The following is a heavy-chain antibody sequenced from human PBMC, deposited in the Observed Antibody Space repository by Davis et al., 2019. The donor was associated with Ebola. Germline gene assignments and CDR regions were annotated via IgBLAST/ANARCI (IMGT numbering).Heavy chain of an antibody. CDR2: ISGSGGST. D-gene: IGHD2-8*01. J-gene: IGHJ4*02. CDR1: GFTFSSYA. V-gene: IGHV3-23*01. Sequence: GESLKISCAASGFTFSSYAMSWVRQAPGKGLEWVSAISGSGGSTYYADSVKGRFTISRDNSKNTLYLQMNSLRAEDTAVYYCAKDFATGTNGVCHYWGQGTLVTVSS. CDR3: AKDFATGTNGVCHY.